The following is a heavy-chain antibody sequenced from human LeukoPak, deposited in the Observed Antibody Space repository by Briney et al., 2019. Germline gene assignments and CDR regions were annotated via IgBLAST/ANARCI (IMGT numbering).Heavy chain of an antibody. CDR3: AKDRSGRSVVGATGPDY. Sequence: GGSLRLSCAASGFTFSSYGMHWVRQAPGRGLEWVAVKSYDGSNKYYADSVKGRFTISRDNSKNTLYLQMNSLRAEDTAAYYCAKDRSGRSVVGATGPDYWGQGTLVTVSS. CDR1: GFTFSSYG. V-gene: IGHV3-30*18. CDR2: KSYDGSNK. J-gene: IGHJ4*02. D-gene: IGHD1-26*01.